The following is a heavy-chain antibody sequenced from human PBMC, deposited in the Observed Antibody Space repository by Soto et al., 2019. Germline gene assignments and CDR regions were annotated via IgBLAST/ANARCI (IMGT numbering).Heavy chain of an antibody. J-gene: IGHJ4*02. D-gene: IGHD6-13*01. V-gene: IGHV4-4*02. CDR3: ARAAMGGSSWPFDY. Sequence: QVQLQESGPGLVKPSGTLSLTCAVSGGSISSSNWWSWVRQPPGKGLGWIGEIYHSGSTNYNPSLKGRVTISVDKSKNQFSLKLSSVTAADTAVYYCARAAMGGSSWPFDYWGQGTLVTVSS. CDR1: GGSISSSNW. CDR2: IYHSGST.